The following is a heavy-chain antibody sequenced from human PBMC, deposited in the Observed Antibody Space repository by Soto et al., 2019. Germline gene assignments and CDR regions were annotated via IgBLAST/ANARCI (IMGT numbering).Heavy chain of an antibody. CDR2: IYWDDDK. CDR3: AHRRSYCSGGSCYSGFDY. V-gene: IGHV2-5*02. CDR1: GFSLSTSGVG. D-gene: IGHD2-15*01. J-gene: IGHJ4*02. Sequence: QITLKESGPTLVKPTQTLTLTCTFSGFSLSTSGVGVGWIRQPPGKALEWLALIYWDDDKRYSPSLKSRLTITKDTSKNQVVLTMLNMDPVDTATYYCAHRRSYCSGGSCYSGFDYWGQGTLVTVSS.